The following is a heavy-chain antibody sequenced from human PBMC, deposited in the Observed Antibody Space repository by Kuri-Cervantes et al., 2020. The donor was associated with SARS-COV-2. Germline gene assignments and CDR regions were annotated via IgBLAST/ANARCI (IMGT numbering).Heavy chain of an antibody. V-gene: IGHV3-NL1*01. CDR3: ARVGSGPGGVDH. D-gene: IGHD6-19*01. J-gene: IGHJ4*02. CDR2: IYGDGST. Sequence: GESLKISCAASGFSFRGYGMHWVRQAPGKGLQWVSIIYGDGSTFYADSVKGRFTISRDNSKNTLFLQMNSLRIEDTALYYCARVGSGPGGVDHWGQGTLVTVSS. CDR1: GFSFRGYG.